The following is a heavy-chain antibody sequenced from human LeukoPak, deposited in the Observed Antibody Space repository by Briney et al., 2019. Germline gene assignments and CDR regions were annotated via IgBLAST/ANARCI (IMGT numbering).Heavy chain of an antibody. V-gene: IGHV1-2*02. CDR3: ARVLYSGSYYGY. D-gene: IGHD1-26*01. CDR2: INPNSGGT. CDR1: GHTFTGYY. Sequence: ASVKVSCKASGHTFTGYYMHWVRQAPGQGLEWMGWINPNSGGTNYAQKFQGRVTMTRDTSISTAYMELSRLRSDDTAVYYCARVLYSGSYYGYWGQGTLVTVSS. J-gene: IGHJ4*02.